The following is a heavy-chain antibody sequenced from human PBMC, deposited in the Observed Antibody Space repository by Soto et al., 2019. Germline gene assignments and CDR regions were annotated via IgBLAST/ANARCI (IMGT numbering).Heavy chain of an antibody. CDR3: ASGGSSNWPDF. Sequence: QVQLVQSGAEVKKPGASVKVSCKASGYTFTDYYMHWVRQAPGQGLEWMGWINANSGGTNYPQKFQGRVTMTRGTSISTAYRELSSLRSDDTAVYYCASGGSSNWPDFWGQGTLVTVSS. V-gene: IGHV1-2*02. J-gene: IGHJ4*02. D-gene: IGHD6-13*01. CDR1: GYTFTDYY. CDR2: INANSGGT.